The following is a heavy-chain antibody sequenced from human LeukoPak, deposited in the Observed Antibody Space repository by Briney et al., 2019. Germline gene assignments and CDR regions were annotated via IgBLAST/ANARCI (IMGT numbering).Heavy chain of an antibody. CDR1: GFTFSSYS. V-gene: IGHV3-21*01. Sequence: RGSLRLSCAASGFTFSSYSMNWVRQAPGKGLEWVSSISSSSSYIYYADSVKGRFTISRDNAKNSLYLQMNSLRAEDTAVYYCARLGNSRDFDYWGQGTLVTVSS. CDR2: ISSSSSYI. D-gene: IGHD4-23*01. J-gene: IGHJ4*02. CDR3: ARLGNSRDFDY.